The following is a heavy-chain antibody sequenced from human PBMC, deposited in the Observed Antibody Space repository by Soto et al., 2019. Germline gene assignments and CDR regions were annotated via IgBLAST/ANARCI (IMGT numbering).Heavy chain of an antibody. D-gene: IGHD3-22*01. J-gene: IGHJ6*02. CDR1: GGTFSSYA. Sequence: QVQLVQSGAEVKKPGSSVKVSCKASGGTFSSYAISWVRQAPGQGLEWMGGIIPIFGTANYAQKFQGRVTITADESTSTAYLELSSLRSEDTAVYYCAREGGGTYYYDSSGYYPSYMDVWGQGTTVTVSS. CDR2: IIPIFGTA. CDR3: AREGGGTYYYDSSGYYPSYMDV. V-gene: IGHV1-69*01.